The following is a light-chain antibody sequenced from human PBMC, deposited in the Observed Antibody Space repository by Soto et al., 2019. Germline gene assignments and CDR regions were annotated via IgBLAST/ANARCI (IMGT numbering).Light chain of an antibody. Sequence: DIQMTQSPSSLSASVGDRVTITCRASQGIRNYLACYQQKPGKGSQLLISAASTLQSGVPSRFSGSGSGTDFTLTISSLQAEDVAPYYWPKGNNALTFGPGTKVDIK. J-gene: IGKJ3*01. V-gene: IGKV1-27*01. CDR3: PKGNNALT. CDR2: AAS. CDR1: QGIRNY.